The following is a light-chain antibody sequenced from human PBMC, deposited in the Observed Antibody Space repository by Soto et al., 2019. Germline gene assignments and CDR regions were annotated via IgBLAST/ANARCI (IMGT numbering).Light chain of an antibody. Sequence: EIVMTQSPATLSVSPGERATLSCRASQSVASNLAWYQQQPGQAPRLLIYDASTRATGVPGRFSGSGSVTEFTLTISSLQSEDSAVYYCQQYNKWPQTFGQGTKVDIK. CDR3: QQYNKWPQT. CDR2: DAS. V-gene: IGKV3-15*01. J-gene: IGKJ1*01. CDR1: QSVASN.